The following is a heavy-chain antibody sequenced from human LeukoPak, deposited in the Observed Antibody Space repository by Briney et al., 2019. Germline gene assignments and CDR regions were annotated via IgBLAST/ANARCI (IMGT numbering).Heavy chain of an antibody. CDR2: INSDGSIT. CDR1: GFTFSNYW. Sequence: GGSLRLSCVASGFTFSNYWMHWVRQAPGKGLVWVSRINSDGSITNYANSVKGRFTISRDSAKNTLYLQMTSLRAEDTAVYYCSRTLFGVVNYWGQGTLVIVSS. J-gene: IGHJ4*02. D-gene: IGHD3-3*01. V-gene: IGHV3-74*01. CDR3: SRTLFGVVNY.